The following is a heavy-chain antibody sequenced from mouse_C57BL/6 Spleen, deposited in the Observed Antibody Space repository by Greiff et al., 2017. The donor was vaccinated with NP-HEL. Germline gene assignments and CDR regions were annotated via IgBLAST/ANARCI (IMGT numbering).Heavy chain of an antibody. V-gene: IGHV1-81*01. D-gene: IGHD2-5*01. CDR1: GYTFTSYG. J-gene: IGHJ3*01. Sequence: VQLQESGAELARPGASVKLSCKASGYTFTSYGISWVKQRTGQGLEWIGEIYPRSGNTYYNEKFKGKATLTADKSSSTAYMELRSLTSEDSAVYFCARISNYEGFAYWGQGTLVTVSA. CDR3: ARISNYEGFAY. CDR2: IYPRSGNT.